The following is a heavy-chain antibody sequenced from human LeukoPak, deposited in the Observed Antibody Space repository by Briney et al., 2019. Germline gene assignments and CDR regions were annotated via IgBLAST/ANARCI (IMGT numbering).Heavy chain of an antibody. CDR3: ARVPITIFGVELNWFDP. V-gene: IGHV4-34*01. CDR1: GGSFSGYY. D-gene: IGHD3-3*01. Sequence: SETLSLTCAVYGGSFSGYYWSWIRQPPGKGLEWIGEINHSGSTNYNPSLKSRVTISVDTSKNQFSLKLSSVTAADAAVYYCARVPITIFGVELNWFDPWGQGTLVTDSS. J-gene: IGHJ5*02. CDR2: INHSGST.